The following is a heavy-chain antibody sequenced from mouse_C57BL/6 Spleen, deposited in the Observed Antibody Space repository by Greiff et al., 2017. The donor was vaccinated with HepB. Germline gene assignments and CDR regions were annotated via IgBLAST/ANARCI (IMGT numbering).Heavy chain of an antibody. Sequence: VQLQQPGTELVKPGASVKLSCKASGYTFTSYWMHWVKQRPGQGLEWIGNINPSNGGTNYNEKFKSKATLTVDKSSSTAYMQLSSLTSEDSAVYYCAKPDSGSSYCYFDVWGTGTTVTVSS. CDR1: GYTFTSYW. CDR3: AKPDSGSSYCYFDV. CDR2: INPSNGGT. J-gene: IGHJ1*03. D-gene: IGHD1-1*01. V-gene: IGHV1-53*01.